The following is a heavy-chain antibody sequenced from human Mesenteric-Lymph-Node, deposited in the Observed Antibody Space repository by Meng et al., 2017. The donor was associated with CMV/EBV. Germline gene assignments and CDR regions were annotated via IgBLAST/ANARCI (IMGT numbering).Heavy chain of an antibody. J-gene: IGHJ5*02. CDR3: AKDRRSGQIDP. Sequence: GGSLRLSCAASGFTFSSYWMHWVRQAPGKGLVWVSRINSDGSSTSYADSVKGRFTISRDNAKNTLYLQMNSLRAEDTAVYYCAKDRRSGQIDPWGQGTLVTVSS. CDR2: INSDGSST. CDR1: GFTFSSYW. V-gene: IGHV3-74*01. D-gene: IGHD3-10*01.